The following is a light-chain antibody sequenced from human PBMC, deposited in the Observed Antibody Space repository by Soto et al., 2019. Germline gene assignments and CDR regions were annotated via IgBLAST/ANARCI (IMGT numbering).Light chain of an antibody. CDR1: QSISNW. J-gene: IGKJ4*01. CDR3: QQYNGHSRT. CDR2: KAS. Sequence: DIQMTQSPSTLSASVGDKVTITCRASQSISNWLAWYQQKAGKAPKLLIYKASNLESGVTSRFSGSGSGTEFTLTISSLQPDDFATYYCQQYNGHSRTFGGGTKVEI. V-gene: IGKV1-5*03.